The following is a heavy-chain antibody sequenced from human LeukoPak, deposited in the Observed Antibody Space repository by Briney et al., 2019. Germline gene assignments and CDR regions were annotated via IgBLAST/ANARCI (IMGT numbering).Heavy chain of an antibody. Sequence: PGGSLRLSSAASGFTFSSYAMHWVRQAPGTGLEWVAVISYDGSNKYYADSVKGRFTISRDNSKNTLYLQMNSLRAEDTAVYYCARAEGSSGWYYFDYWGQGTLVTVSS. CDR3: ARAEGSSGWYYFDY. V-gene: IGHV3-30-3*01. CDR1: GFTFSSYA. J-gene: IGHJ4*02. D-gene: IGHD6-19*01. CDR2: ISYDGSNK.